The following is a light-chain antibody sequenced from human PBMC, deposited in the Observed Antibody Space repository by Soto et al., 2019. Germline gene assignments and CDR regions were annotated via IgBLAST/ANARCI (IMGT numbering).Light chain of an antibody. CDR1: SGSVSTDYY. CDR2: NTK. V-gene: IGLV8-61*01. Sequence: QTVVTQEPSFSVSPGGTVTLTCGLSSGSVSTDYYPSWYQQTPGQAPRTLIYNTKGRSSGVPARFSGSILGNKAALTITGARTDDESNYFCVLYMGRGTWVFGGGTKVTVL. CDR3: VLYMGRGTWV. J-gene: IGLJ3*02.